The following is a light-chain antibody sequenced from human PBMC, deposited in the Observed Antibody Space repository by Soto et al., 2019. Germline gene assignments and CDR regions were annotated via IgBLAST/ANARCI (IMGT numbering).Light chain of an antibody. Sequence: EIVLTQSPGSLSLSLGERATLSCRASQSVDSAFFAWYQQKPGQPPRLLMYGAYRRATGIPDRFSGSGSGTDFTLTISRLEPDDFAVYYCQQYASSLTVGQGTKVEI. V-gene: IGKV3-20*01. CDR1: QSVDSAF. J-gene: IGKJ1*01. CDR2: GAY. CDR3: QQYASSLT.